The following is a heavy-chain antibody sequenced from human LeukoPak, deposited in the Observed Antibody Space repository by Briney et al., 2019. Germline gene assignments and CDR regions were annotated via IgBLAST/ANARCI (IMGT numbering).Heavy chain of an antibody. D-gene: IGHD1-1*01. V-gene: IGHV1-69*05. Sequence: SVKVSCKASGGTFSSYAISWVRQAPGQGLEWMGGIIPIFGTANYAQKFQGRVTITTDESTSTAYMELSSLRSEDTAVYYCARGPSWNGYYYYVDVWGKGTTVTVSS. CDR1: GGTFSSYA. J-gene: IGHJ6*03. CDR3: ARGPSWNGYYYYVDV. CDR2: IIPIFGTA.